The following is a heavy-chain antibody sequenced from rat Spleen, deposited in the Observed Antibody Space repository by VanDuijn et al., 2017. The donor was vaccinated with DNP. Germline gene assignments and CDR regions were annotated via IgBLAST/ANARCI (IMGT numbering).Heavy chain of an antibody. CDR3: TTTPTGMGFAY. J-gene: IGHJ3*01. V-gene: IGHV5-46*01. CDR2: ISTSGGST. D-gene: IGHD1-7*01. Sequence: EVQLVESGGGLVQPGRSMKLSCAASGFTFSSFPMAWVRQAPTKGLEWVATISTSGGSTYYRDSVKGRFTISRDNAKSTLYLQMDSLRSEDTAIYYCTTTPTGMGFAYWGQGTLVTVSS. CDR1: GFTFSSFP.